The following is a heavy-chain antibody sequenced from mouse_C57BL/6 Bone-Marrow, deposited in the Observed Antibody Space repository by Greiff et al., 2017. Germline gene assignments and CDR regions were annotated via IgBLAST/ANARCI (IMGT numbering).Heavy chain of an antibody. D-gene: IGHD2-12*01. CDR3: ANIVTTFLGAMDY. CDR2: ISSGSSTI. V-gene: IGHV5-17*01. Sequence: EVKVVESGGGLVKPGGSLKLSCAASGFTFSDYGMHWVRQAPEKGLEWVAYISSGSSTIYYADTVKGRFTISRDNAKNTLFLQMTSLRSEDTAMYYCANIVTTFLGAMDYWGQRTSVPVSS. CDR1: GFTFSDYG. J-gene: IGHJ4*01.